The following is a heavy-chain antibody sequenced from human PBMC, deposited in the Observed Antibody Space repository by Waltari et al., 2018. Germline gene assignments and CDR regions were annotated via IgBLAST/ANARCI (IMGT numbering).Heavy chain of an antibody. CDR2: IYYSGST. CDR3: ARGRYDILTGYYYFDY. V-gene: IGHV4-31*03. J-gene: IGHJ4*02. Sequence: QVQLQESGPGLVKPSQTLSLTCTVSGGSISSGGYYWSLIRQPPGKGLEWIGYIYYSGSTYYNPSLKSRVTISVDTSKNQFSLKLSSVTAADTAVYYCARGRYDILTGYYYFDYWGQGTLVTVSS. D-gene: IGHD3-9*01. CDR1: GGSISSGGYY.